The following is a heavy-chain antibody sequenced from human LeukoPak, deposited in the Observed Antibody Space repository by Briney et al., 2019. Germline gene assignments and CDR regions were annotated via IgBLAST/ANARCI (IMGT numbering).Heavy chain of an antibody. Sequence: ASVKVSCMASGYTFTSYAMNWVRQAPGQGLEWMGWIDTNTGNPTYAQGFTGRFVFSLDTSVSTAYLQISSLKAEDTAVYYCASATDMSTITNFGYWGQGTLVTVSS. CDR3: ASATDMSTITNFGY. CDR1: GYTFTSYA. CDR2: IDTNTGNP. D-gene: IGHD5-24*01. J-gene: IGHJ4*02. V-gene: IGHV7-4-1*02.